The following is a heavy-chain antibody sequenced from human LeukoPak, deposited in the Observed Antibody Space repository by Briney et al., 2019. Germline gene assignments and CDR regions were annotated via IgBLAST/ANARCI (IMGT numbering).Heavy chain of an antibody. CDR2: INHSGST. CDR1: GGSFSGYY. V-gene: IGHV4-34*01. D-gene: IGHD5-18*01. J-gene: IGHJ3*02. CDR3: ARPGVYSRDAFDI. Sequence: PSETLSLTCAVYGGSFSGYYWSWIRQPPGKGLEWIGEINHSGSTNYNPSLKSRVTISVDTSKNQFSLKLSSVTAADTAVYYCARPGVYSRDAFDIWGQGTMVTVSS.